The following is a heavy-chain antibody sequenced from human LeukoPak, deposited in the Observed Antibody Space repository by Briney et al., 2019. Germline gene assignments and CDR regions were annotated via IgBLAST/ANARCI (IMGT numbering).Heavy chain of an antibody. J-gene: IGHJ4*02. CDR2: ISAYNGNT. V-gene: IGHV1-18*01. D-gene: IGHD3-9*01. CDR3: ARDRRPYYDILTGFDY. CDR1: GYTFTSYG. Sequence: ASVKVSCKGSGYTFTSYGISWVRQAPGQGLEGMGWISAYNGNTNYAQKLQGRVTMTTDTSTSTAYMELRSLRSDDTAVYYCARDRRPYYDILTGFDYWGQGTLVTVSS.